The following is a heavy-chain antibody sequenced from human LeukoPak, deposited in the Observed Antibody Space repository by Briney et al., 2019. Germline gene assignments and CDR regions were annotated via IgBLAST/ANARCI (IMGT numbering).Heavy chain of an antibody. CDR2: IYYCGRP. Sequence: SETLSLTCTVSGGSIRSSNYYWGWDRQPPGKGREWIGSIYYCGRPYYIPSLKSRVTISLDTSKNQFSLKVSSVTAADTAVFYCARVTAVPAHFDYWGQGSLVTVSS. D-gene: IGHD2-2*01. CDR1: GGSIRSSNYY. V-gene: IGHV4-39*01. J-gene: IGHJ4*02. CDR3: ARVTAVPAHFDY.